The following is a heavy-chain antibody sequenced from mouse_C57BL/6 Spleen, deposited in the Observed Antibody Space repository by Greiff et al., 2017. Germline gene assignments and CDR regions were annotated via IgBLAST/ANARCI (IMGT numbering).Heavy chain of an antibody. J-gene: IGHJ4*01. V-gene: IGHV1-64*01. CDR1: GYTFTSYW. CDR3: ATPVVEALDY. Sequence: QVQLQQPGAELVKPGASVKLSCKASGYTFTSYWIHWVKQRPGQGLEWIGMIHPNSGSTNYNEKFKTKATLTVDESSSTAYMQLSSLTSEDSAVYYCATPVVEALDYWGQGTSVTVSS. D-gene: IGHD1-1*01. CDR2: IHPNSGST.